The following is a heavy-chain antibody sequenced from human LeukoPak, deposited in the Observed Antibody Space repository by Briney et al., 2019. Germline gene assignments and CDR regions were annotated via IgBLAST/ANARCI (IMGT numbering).Heavy chain of an antibody. CDR3: ARGSNWNYQWDPFDP. CDR2: IYYSGST. J-gene: IGHJ5*02. CDR1: GGSISSYY. D-gene: IGHD1-7*01. V-gene: IGHV4-59*01. Sequence: SETLSLTCTVSGGSISSYYWSWIRQPPGKGLEWIGYIYYSGSTNYNPSLKSRVTISVDTSKNQFSLKLSSVTAADTAVYYCARGSNWNYQWDPFDPWGQGTLVTVSS.